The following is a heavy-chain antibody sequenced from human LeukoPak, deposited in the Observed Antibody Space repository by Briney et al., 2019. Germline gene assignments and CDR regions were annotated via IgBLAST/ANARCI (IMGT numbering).Heavy chain of an antibody. J-gene: IGHJ4*02. CDR2: IWYDGSNK. Sequence: TGRPLRLSCAASGFTFSSYGMHWVRQAPGKGLEWVAVIWYDGSNKYYADSVKGRFTISRDNSKNTLYLQMNSLRAEDTAVYYCAKDYYYGSSGYFDYWGQGTLVTVSS. CDR1: GFTFSSYG. D-gene: IGHD3-22*01. CDR3: AKDYYYGSSGYFDY. V-gene: IGHV3-33*06.